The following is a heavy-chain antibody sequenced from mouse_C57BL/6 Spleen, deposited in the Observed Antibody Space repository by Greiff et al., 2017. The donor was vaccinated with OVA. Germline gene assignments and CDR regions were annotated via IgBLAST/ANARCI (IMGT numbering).Heavy chain of an antibody. V-gene: IGHV2-9-1*01. D-gene: IGHD3-3*01. CDR3: ARNWEGDGNYFDY. J-gene: IGHJ2*01. Sequence: VQRVESGPGLVAPSQSLSITCTVSGFSLTSYAISWVRQPPGKGLEWLGVIWTGGGTNYNSALKSRLSISKDNSKSQVFLKMNSLQTDDTARYYCARNWEGDGNYFDYWGQGTTLTVSS. CDR1: GFSLTSYA. CDR2: IWTGGGT.